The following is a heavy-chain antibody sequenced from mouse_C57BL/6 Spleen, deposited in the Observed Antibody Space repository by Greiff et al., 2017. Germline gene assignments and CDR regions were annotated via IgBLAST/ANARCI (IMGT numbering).Heavy chain of an antibody. V-gene: IGHV1-55*01. CDR2: IYPGSGST. Sequence: QVQLKQPGAELVKPGASVKMSCKASGYTFTSYWITWVKQRPGQGLEWIGDIYPGSGSTNYNEKFKSKATLTVDTSSSTAYMQLSSLTSEDSAVYYCAREGNYYGSSYVGYAMDYWGKGTSVTVSS. J-gene: IGHJ4*01. CDR1: GYTFTSYW. CDR3: AREGNYYGSSYVGYAMDY. D-gene: IGHD1-1*01.